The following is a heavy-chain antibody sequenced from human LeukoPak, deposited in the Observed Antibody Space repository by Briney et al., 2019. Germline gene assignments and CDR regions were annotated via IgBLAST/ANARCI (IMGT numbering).Heavy chain of an antibody. CDR1: GGSLSGYY. CDR3: ARVVVPAASPNYGMDV. Sequence: SETLSLTCAVYGGSLSGYYWSWIRQPPGKGLEWIGEINHSGSTNYNPSLKSRVTISVDTSKNQFSLKLSSVTAADTAVYYCARVVVPAASPNYGMDVWGQGTTVTVSS. CDR2: INHSGST. J-gene: IGHJ6*02. V-gene: IGHV4-34*01. D-gene: IGHD2-2*01.